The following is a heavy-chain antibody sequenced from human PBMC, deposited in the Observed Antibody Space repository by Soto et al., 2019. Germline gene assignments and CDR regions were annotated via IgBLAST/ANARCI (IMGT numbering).Heavy chain of an antibody. CDR3: ARGLTGRYCSGGSPYRCYYYYGMDV. CDR1: GGSISSGDYY. Sequence: NPSETLSLTCTVSGGSISSGDYYWSWIRQPPGKGLEWIGYIYYSGSTYYNPSLKSRVTISVDTSKNQFSLKLSSVTAADTAVYYCARGLTGRYCSGGSPYRCYYYYGMDVWGQGTTVTVSS. V-gene: IGHV4-30-4*01. CDR2: IYYSGST. D-gene: IGHD2-15*01. J-gene: IGHJ6*02.